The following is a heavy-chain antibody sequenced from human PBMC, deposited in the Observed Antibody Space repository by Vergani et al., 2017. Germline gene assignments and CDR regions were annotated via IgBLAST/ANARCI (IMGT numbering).Heavy chain of an antibody. V-gene: IGHV3-9*01. D-gene: IGHD5-12*01. CDR3: TKGSVYYHDSAGHGYDPYTGFDL. CDR2: ISWNSGAV. Sequence: VQLVESGGGVVQPGRSLRLSCEASGITFWKFGMHWVRQGPGKGLEWVSGISWNSGAVDYADSVRGRFTISRDNAKNSLFLEMNSLRFEDTAVYFCTKGSVYYHDSAGHGYDPYTGFDLWGPGTMVTVSS. J-gene: IGHJ3*01. CDR1: GITFWKFG.